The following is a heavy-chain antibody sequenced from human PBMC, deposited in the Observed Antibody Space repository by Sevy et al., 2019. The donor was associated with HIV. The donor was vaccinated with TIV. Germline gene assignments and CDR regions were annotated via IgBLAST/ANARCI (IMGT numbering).Heavy chain of an antibody. V-gene: IGHV3-21*01. Sequence: GGSLRLSCLASGFTFSSYSMNWVRQAPGKGLEWVSSISSSSSHIYYADSVKGRFTISRDNAKNSLYLQMNSLRAEDTAVYYCARERKVATYYYYYYTDVWGKGTTVTVSS. CDR1: GFTFSSYS. CDR3: ARERKVATYYYYYYTDV. CDR2: ISSSSSHI. J-gene: IGHJ6*03. D-gene: IGHD5-12*01.